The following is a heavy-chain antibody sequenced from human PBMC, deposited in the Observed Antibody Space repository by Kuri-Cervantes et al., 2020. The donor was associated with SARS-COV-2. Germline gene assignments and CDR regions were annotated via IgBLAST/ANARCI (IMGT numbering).Heavy chain of an antibody. Sequence: ASVKVSCKASGYTFTNYDINWVRQATGQGLEWMGWMNPNSGNTGYAQKFQGRVTITRNTSMGTAYMELSSLRSEDTAVYYCARDFSGGQLLSGWSRQTYYYYYYMDVWGKGTTVTVSS. D-gene: IGHD2-2*01. CDR1: GYTFTNYD. CDR3: ARDFSGGQLLSGWSRQTYYYYYYMDV. CDR2: MNPNSGNT. J-gene: IGHJ6*03. V-gene: IGHV1-8*03.